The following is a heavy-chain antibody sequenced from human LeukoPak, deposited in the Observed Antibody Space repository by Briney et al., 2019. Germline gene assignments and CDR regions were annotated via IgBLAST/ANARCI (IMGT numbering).Heavy chain of an antibody. CDR1: GGSFSGYY. CDR3: AREDIAVVPAAIRGFDWFDP. V-gene: IGHV4-34*01. J-gene: IGHJ5*02. D-gene: IGHD2-2*01. CDR2: INHSGST. Sequence: PSETLSLTCAVYGGSFSGYYWSWIRQPPGKGLEWIGEINHSGSTNYNPSLKSRVTISVDTSKNQFSLKLSSVTAADTAVYYCAREDIAVVPAAIRGFDWFDPWGQGTLVTVSS.